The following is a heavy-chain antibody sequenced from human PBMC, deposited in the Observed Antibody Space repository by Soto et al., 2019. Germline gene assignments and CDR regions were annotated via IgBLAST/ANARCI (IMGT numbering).Heavy chain of an antibody. CDR2: ICHGGST. J-gene: IGHJ5*02. CDR3: ARVGPWVPYYYDSSPYTFENWFDP. CDR1: GYSISSGYY. V-gene: IGHV4-38-2*01. Sequence: SETLSLTCAVSGYSISSGYYWGWLLQPPWKGLEWIGSICHGGSTYYNPSLNSRVTLSIDMTNNHVSLILNSVTAADTAVYYCARVGPWVPYYYDSSPYTFENWFDPWGQGTLVTVS. D-gene: IGHD3-22*01.